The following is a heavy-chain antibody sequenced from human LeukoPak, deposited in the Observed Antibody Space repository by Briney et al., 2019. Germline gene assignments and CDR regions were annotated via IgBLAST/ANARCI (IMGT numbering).Heavy chain of an antibody. J-gene: IGHJ4*02. CDR3: ARRYGYFDY. D-gene: IGHD3-16*01. V-gene: IGHV4-39*01. CDR2: IYDSGST. Sequence: SETLSLTCTVSGGSISSSCCYWGWIRQPPGKGLEWIACIYDSGSTYYNPSLKSRVTISVDTSKNQFSLKLSSVTAADTAVYYCARRYGYFDYWGQGTLVTVSS. CDR1: GGSISSSCCY.